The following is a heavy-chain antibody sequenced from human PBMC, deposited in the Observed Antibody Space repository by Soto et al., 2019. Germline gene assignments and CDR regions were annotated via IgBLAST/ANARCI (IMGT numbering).Heavy chain of an antibody. V-gene: IGHV4-30-2*01. CDR3: ATYYYDSSGYPDYYGMDV. J-gene: IGHJ6*02. CDR1: GGSISSGGYS. Sequence: QLQLQESGSGLVKPSQTLSLTCAVSGGSISSGGYSWSWIRQPPGKGLEWSGYIYHSGSTYYNPYLKSRVTISVDRSKNQFSLKLSSVTAADTAVYYCATYYYDSSGYPDYYGMDVWGQGTTVTVSS. CDR2: IYHSGST. D-gene: IGHD3-22*01.